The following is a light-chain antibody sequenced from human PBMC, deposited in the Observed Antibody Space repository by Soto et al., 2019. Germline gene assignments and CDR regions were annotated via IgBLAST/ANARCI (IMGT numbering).Light chain of an antibody. CDR3: LQDYNYPLT. CDR1: QTISIF. CDR2: TAS. Sequence: DIQMTQSPSSLSASVGDRVTITCRASQTISIFLNWYQHKPGKPPTLLIYTASSLQSGVPSRFSGSGSGTDFTLTISSLQPEDFATYYCLQDYNYPLTFGGGTKVDIK. V-gene: IGKV1-39*01. J-gene: IGKJ4*01.